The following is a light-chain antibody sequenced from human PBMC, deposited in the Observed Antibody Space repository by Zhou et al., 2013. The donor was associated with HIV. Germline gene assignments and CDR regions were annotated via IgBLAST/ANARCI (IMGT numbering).Light chain of an antibody. CDR3: LQDFNYPWT. V-gene: IGKV1-6*01. Sequence: AVQLTQSPSSLSASVGDRVTISCRASHEIGKDLGWYQQTPGNAPKLLIYATTTLHSGVPSRFSGSGTGTDFTLIISSLQPEDFATYYCLQDFNYPWTFGQGTKVEIK. CDR1: HEIGKD. J-gene: IGKJ1*01. CDR2: ATT.